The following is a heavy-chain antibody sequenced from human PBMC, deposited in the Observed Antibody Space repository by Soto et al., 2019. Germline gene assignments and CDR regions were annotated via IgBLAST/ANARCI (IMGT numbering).Heavy chain of an antibody. CDR3: SKDICSSGSCYSDYYYALDV. CDR1: GFSFDDYT. CDR2: ISWDGTRT. V-gene: IGHV3-43*01. J-gene: IGHJ6*02. Sequence: GGSLRLSCAASGFSFDDYTMHWVRQAPGKGLEWVSLISWDGTRTHYADSVRGRFTISRDNSKNSLFLQMNSLRTDDTALYYCSKDICSSGSCYSDYYYALDVWGQGTTVTVSS. D-gene: IGHD2-15*01.